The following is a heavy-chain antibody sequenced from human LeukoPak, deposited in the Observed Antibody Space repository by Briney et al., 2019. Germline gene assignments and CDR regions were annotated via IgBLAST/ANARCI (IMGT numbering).Heavy chain of an antibody. J-gene: IGHJ4*02. CDR3: ARNFKYSYGPTPFDY. V-gene: IGHV4-59*08. Sequence: SETLSLTCTVSGGSISSYYWSWIRQPPGKGMEWIGYIYYSGSTNYNPSLKSRVTISVDTSKNQFSLKLSSVTAADTAVHYCARNFKYSYGPTPFDYWGQGTLVTVSS. CDR1: GGSISSYY. CDR2: IYYSGST. D-gene: IGHD5-18*01.